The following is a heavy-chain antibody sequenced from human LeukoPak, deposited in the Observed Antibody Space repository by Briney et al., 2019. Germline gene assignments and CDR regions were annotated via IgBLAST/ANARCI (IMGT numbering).Heavy chain of an antibody. J-gene: IGHJ6*02. CDR1: GYSFTSYW. CDR3: ARRCGGDCYNYYYGMDV. CDR2: IYPGDSDT. V-gene: IGHV5-51*01. D-gene: IGHD2-21*02. Sequence: GESLKISCKGSGYSFTSYWIGWVRQMPGKGLEWMGLIYPGDSDTRYSPSFQGQVTISADKSISTAYLQWSSLKASDTAMYYCARRCGGDCYNYYYGMDVWDHGTTVTVSS.